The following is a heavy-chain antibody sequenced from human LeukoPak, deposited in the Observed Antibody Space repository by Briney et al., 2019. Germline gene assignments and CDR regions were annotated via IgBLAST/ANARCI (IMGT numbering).Heavy chain of an antibody. CDR2: IYHSGST. CDR3: ARARYSSSWACDY. J-gene: IGHJ4*02. CDR1: GGSISSGGYS. Sequence: SQTLSLTCAVSGGSISSGGYSWSWIRQPPGKGLEWIGYIYHSGSTYYNPSLKSRVTISVDRSKNQFSLKLSSATAADTAVYYCARARYSSSWACDYWGQGTLVTVSS. D-gene: IGHD6-13*01. V-gene: IGHV4-30-2*01.